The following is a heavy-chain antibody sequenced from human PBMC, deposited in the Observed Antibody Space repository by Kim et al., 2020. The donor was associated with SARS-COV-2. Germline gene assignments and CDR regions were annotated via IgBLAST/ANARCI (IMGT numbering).Heavy chain of an antibody. D-gene: IGHD3-22*01. CDR1: GFTFSSYG. CDR2: IWYDGSNK. J-gene: IGHJ4*02. CDR3: AKRAVGYYYDSSGYHYFDY. Sequence: GGSLRLSCAASGFTFSSYGMHWVRQAPGKGLEWVAVIWYDGSNKYYADSVKGRFTISRDNSKNTLYLQMNSLRAEDTAVYYCAKRAVGYYYDSSGYHYFDYWGQGTLVTVSS. V-gene: IGHV3-33*06.